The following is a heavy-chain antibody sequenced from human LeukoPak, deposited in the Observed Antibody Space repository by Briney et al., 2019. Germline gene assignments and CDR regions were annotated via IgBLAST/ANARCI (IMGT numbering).Heavy chain of an antibody. Sequence: GGSLRLSCAASGFTFSIYSMNWVRQAPGKGLEWVSSIGGTSSSLYYAESVKGRFTISRDNARNSLYLQMSSLRADDTAVYYCAKEAGQDYGALDAFDVWGQGTMVTVSS. V-gene: IGHV3-21*01. D-gene: IGHD4-17*01. J-gene: IGHJ3*01. CDR1: GFTFSIYS. CDR3: AKEAGQDYGALDAFDV. CDR2: IGGTSSSL.